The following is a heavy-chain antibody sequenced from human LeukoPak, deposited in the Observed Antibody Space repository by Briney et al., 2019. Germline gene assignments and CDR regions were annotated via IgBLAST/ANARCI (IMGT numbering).Heavy chain of an antibody. CDR3: ARDLNGWYGRVDN. V-gene: IGHV3-48*03. J-gene: IGHJ4*02. Sequence: GGSLRLSCAASGFSFSSYEMNWVRQAPRKGLEWVSYISGSGSTIYYADSVKGRFTISRDNAKNSLHLQMNSLRAEDTAVYYCARDLNGWYGRVDNWGQGTLVTVSS. D-gene: IGHD6-19*01. CDR2: ISGSGSTI. CDR1: GFSFSSYE.